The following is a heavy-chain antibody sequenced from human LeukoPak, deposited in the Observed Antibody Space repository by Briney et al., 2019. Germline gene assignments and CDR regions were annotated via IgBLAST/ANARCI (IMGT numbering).Heavy chain of an antibody. Sequence: GGSLRLSCAASGFTFSSYWMSWVRQAPGKGLEWVAHVKQDGSEKYYVHSVNGRFTISRDNAKNSLYLQMNSLRAEDTAVYYCARVPITMVRGVIITGYYFDYWGQGTLVTVSS. D-gene: IGHD3-10*01. CDR3: ARVPITMVRGVIITGYYFDY. V-gene: IGHV3-7*01. CDR1: GFTFSSYW. J-gene: IGHJ4*02. CDR2: VKQDGSEK.